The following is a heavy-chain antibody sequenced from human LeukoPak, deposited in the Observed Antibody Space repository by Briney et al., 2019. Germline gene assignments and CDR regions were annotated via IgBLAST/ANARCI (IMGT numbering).Heavy chain of an antibody. CDR1: GGSISSGGYY. CDR3: ARESMGIAAAGPSVPTDAFDI. V-gene: IGHV4-31*03. Sequence: SETLSLTCTVSGGSISSGGYYWSWIRQHPGKGLEWIGYIYYSGSTYYNPSLKSRVTISVDTSKNQFSLKLSSVTAADTAVYYCARESMGIAAAGPSVPTDAFDIWGQGTMVTVSS. CDR2: IYYSGST. D-gene: IGHD6-13*01. J-gene: IGHJ3*02.